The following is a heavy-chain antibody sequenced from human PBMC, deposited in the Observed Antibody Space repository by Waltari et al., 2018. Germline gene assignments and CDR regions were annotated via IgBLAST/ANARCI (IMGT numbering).Heavy chain of an antibody. Sequence: QVQLQESGPGLLKPSETQSLSCTVSGGSLNGYYWSWIRQPAGEGLEWVGRIYPSGITNYNPSLKSRVTMSVDTSRNQFSLKLTSVTGADTAIYYCARSIVVVPAANYYYYYYYMDVWGKGTTVTISS. V-gene: IGHV4-4*07. CDR2: IYPSGIT. D-gene: IGHD2-2*01. CDR3: ARSIVVVPAANYYYYYYYMDV. J-gene: IGHJ6*03. CDR1: GGSLNGYY.